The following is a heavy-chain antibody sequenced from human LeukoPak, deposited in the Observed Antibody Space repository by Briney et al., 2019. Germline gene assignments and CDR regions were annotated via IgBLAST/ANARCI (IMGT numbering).Heavy chain of an antibody. CDR2: ISSSGSTI. Sequence: PGGSLRLSRAASGFTFSSYEMNWVRQAPGKGLEWVSYISSSGSTIYYADSVKGRFIISRDNSRNTVILEMNTLRTEDTAVYFCAAFITTKLDYWGQGILVTVSS. CDR1: GFTFSSYE. V-gene: IGHV3-48*03. J-gene: IGHJ4*02. D-gene: IGHD3-22*01. CDR3: AAFITTKLDY.